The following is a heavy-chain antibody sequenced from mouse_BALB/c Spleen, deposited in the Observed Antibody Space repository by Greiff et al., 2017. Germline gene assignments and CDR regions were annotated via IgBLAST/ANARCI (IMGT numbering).Heavy chain of an antibody. CDR3: AREGPYAMDY. CDR1: GFTFSSYA. CDR2: ISSGGSYT. J-gene: IGHJ4*01. Sequence: DVQLVESGGGLVKPGGSLKLSCAASGFTFSSYAMSWVRQSPEKRLEWVAEISSGGSYTYYPDTVTGRFTISRDNAKNTLYLEMSSLRSEDTAMYYCAREGPYAMDYWGQGTSVTVSS. V-gene: IGHV5-9-4*01.